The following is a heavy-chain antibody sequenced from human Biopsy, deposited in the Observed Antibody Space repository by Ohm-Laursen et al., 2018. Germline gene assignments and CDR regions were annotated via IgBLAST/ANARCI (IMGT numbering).Heavy chain of an antibody. CDR1: GFTFNDYS. J-gene: IGHJ6*02. CDR2: ITRRTSST. Sequence: SLRLSCAASGFTFNDYSIVWVRQAPGKGLEWVSSITRRTSSTYYADSVKGRVTTSRDNANNSVSLQMNNLRVDDTAVYYCARWYGDLFYYYNGMDVWGQGTTVTVSS. CDR3: ARWYGDLFYYYNGMDV. V-gene: IGHV3-21*01. D-gene: IGHD3-10*01.